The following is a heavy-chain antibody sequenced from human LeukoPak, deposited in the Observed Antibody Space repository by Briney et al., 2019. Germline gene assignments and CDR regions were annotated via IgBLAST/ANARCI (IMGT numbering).Heavy chain of an antibody. CDR2: INHSGST. CDR1: GGSFSGYY. Sequence: PSETLSLTCAVYGGSFSGYYWSWIRQPPGKGLEWIGEINHSGSTNYNPSLKSRVTISVDTSKNQFSLKLSSVTAADTAVYYCASLNQGTRTKPGGWGTLVTVSS. CDR3: ASLNQGTRTKP. J-gene: IGHJ5*02. D-gene: IGHD1-7*01. V-gene: IGHV4-34*01.